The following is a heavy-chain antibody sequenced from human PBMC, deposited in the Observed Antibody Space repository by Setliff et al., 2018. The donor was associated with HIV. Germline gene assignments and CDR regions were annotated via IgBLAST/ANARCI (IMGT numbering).Heavy chain of an antibody. J-gene: IGHJ5*02. D-gene: IGHD5-12*01. CDR2: SYPSDGRT. CDR1: GYTFTSYY. CDR3: ARDQATGYEKVWFSWIDP. V-gene: IGHV1-46*01. Sequence: GASVKVSCKASGYTFTSYYVHWVRQAPGHGLEWMGISYPSDGRTQYAQKFQGRVTMTRDTSTSTAYMELRSLRFEDTATYYCARDQATGYEKVWFSWIDPWGQGTLVTVSS.